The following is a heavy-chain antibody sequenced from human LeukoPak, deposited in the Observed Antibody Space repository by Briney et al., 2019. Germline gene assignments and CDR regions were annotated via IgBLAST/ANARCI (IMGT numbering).Heavy chain of an antibody. CDR3: AELGITMIGGV. V-gene: IGHV3-74*01. CDR1: GFIFSNYY. J-gene: IGHJ6*04. Sequence: GGSLRLSCAASGFIFSNYYMHWVRQAPGKGLVWVSHINSDGSNINYADSVKGRFTISRDNAKNTLYLQMNSLRAEDTAVYYCAELGITMIGGVWGKGTTVTISS. D-gene: IGHD3-10*02. CDR2: INSDGSNI.